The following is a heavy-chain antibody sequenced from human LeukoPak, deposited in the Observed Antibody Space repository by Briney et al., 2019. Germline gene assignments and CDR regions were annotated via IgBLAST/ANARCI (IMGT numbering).Heavy chain of an antibody. J-gene: IGHJ4*02. V-gene: IGHV4-59*01. CDR1: GGSMSSYY. Sequence: SETLSLTCTVSGGSMSSYYWSWIRQPPGKGMECIGSISYTGRTNYNPSLKSRVTISVDTSKNQFSLKLSSVSAADTAVYYCARDSRGYYDSSGYFDYWGQGTLVTVSS. CDR3: ARDSRGYYDSSGYFDY. CDR2: ISYTGRT. D-gene: IGHD3-22*01.